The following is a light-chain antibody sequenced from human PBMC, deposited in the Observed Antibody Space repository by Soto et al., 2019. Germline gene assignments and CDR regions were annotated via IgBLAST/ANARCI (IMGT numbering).Light chain of an antibody. V-gene: IGKV1-8*01. Sequence: AIRMTQSPSSLSASTGDRVTITCRASQGISSYLAWYQQKPGKAPKLLIYAASTLQSGVPSRFSGSGSGTDFTLTLSCLQSEDFATYYCQQYYSYPWTFGHGTKVEIK. CDR3: QQYYSYPWT. J-gene: IGKJ1*01. CDR1: QGISSY. CDR2: AAS.